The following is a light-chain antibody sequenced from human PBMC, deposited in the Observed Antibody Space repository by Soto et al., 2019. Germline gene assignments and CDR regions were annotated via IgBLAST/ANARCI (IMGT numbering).Light chain of an antibody. CDR3: QQSYSTLWT. J-gene: IGKJ1*01. V-gene: IGKV1-39*01. Sequence: DIQMTQSPSSLSASVGDRVTITCRASQSISSYLNWYQQKPGKAPKLLIYAASSLQSGVPSRFSGSGSGTDFTLTISSLQHEDFPTYYCQQSYSTLWTFGPGTKVDIK. CDR2: AAS. CDR1: QSISSY.